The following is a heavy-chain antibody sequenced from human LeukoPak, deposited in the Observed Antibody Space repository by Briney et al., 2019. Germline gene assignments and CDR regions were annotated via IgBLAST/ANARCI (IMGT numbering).Heavy chain of an antibody. CDR3: AKFSPYGGNSY. D-gene: IGHD4-23*01. Sequence: GGSLRLSCTASGFNFRSAWMSWARQAPGKGLEWVSAISGNGAATFYADSVKGRFTISRDNSKNTLYLQMNSLKVEDTALYYCAKFSPYGGNSYWGQGTLVTVSS. V-gene: IGHV3-23*01. CDR1: GFNFRSAW. CDR2: ISGNGAAT. J-gene: IGHJ4*02.